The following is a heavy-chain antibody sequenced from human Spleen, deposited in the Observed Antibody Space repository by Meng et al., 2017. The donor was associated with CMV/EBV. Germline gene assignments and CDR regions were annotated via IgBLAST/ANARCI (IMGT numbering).Heavy chain of an antibody. CDR3: AHLDGTRWYYYDY. D-gene: IGHD5-24*01. V-gene: IGHV2-5*01. Sequence: SGPTLVKPTQTLTLTCTFSGFSLSTTGVGVVWIRQPPGKALEWLAHIYGNGDKYYSTSLKSRLIITKDTSRNQVVLAMTNVGPMDTATYYCAHLDGTRWYYYDYWGQGTLVTVSS. J-gene: IGHJ4*02. CDR1: GFSLSTTGVG. CDR2: IYGNGDK.